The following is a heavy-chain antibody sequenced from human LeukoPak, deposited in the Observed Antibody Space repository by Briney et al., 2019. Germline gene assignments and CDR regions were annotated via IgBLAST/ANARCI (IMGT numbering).Heavy chain of an antibody. V-gene: IGHV3-11*01. D-gene: IGHD2-2*02. CDR2: ISSSGSTI. Sequence: GGSLRLSCAASGFTFSDYYMSWIRQAPGKGLEWVSYISSSGSTIYYADSVEGRFTISRDNAKNSLYLQMNSLRAEDTAVYYCAREGRYCSSTSCYTAFDIWGQGTMVTVSS. J-gene: IGHJ3*02. CDR1: GFTFSDYY. CDR3: AREGRYCSSTSCYTAFDI.